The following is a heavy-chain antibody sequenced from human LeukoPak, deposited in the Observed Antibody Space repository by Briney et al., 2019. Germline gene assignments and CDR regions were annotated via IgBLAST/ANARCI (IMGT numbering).Heavy chain of an antibody. CDR3: AKGWRAGYYCSSTSCYLFDY. V-gene: IGHV3-23*01. CDR2: ISGSGGST. Sequence: GGSLRLSCAASGFTFSSYAMSWVRQAPGKGLEWVSAISGSGGSTYYADSVKGRFTISRDNSKNTLYLQMNSLRAEDTAVYYCAKGWRAGYYCSSTSCYLFDYWGRGTLVTVSS. D-gene: IGHD2-2*01. J-gene: IGHJ4*02. CDR1: GFTFSSYA.